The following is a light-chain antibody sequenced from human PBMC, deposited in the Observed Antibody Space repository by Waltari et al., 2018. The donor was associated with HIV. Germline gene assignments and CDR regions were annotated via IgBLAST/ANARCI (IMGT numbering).Light chain of an antibody. CDR2: NNT. CDR3: QSYDISLSGWV. Sequence: QSVLTQPPSVSGAPGQRVTISCTGTSSNIGAGFDVHWYQQLPGTVPKVLIYNNTDRPSAVPDRFSGSKSATSASLAITGLQSEDEANYYCQSYDISLSGWVFGGGTKLTVL. J-gene: IGLJ2*01. V-gene: IGLV1-40*01. CDR1: SSNIGAGFD.